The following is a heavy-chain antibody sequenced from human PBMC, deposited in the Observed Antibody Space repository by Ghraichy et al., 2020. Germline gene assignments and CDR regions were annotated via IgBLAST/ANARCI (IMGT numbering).Heavy chain of an antibody. V-gene: IGHV3-23*01. CDR2: IGASGTNT. D-gene: IGHD2-15*01. Sequence: GGSLRLSCAASGFFFSGHAMSWVRQAPGRGLEWVSTIGASGTNTFYPDSVKGRFTVSRDNSKNTLFLQMDSLRAEDTAVYYCAENPDIVLDCLHFWGQGALVTVSS. CDR1: GFFFSGHA. CDR3: AENPDIVLDCLHF. J-gene: IGHJ4*02.